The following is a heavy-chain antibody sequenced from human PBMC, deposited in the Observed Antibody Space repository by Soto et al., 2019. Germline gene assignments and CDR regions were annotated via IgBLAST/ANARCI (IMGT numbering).Heavy chain of an antibody. J-gene: IGHJ5*02. CDR2: VFYTGST. CDR3: ARDSGIAVASRLDP. D-gene: IGHD6-19*01. CDR1: GGSISSADYY. V-gene: IGHV4-30-4*01. Sequence: QVRLQESGPGLVMPSQTLTLTCTVSGGSISSADYYWSWIRQPSGKGLEWIGHVFYTGSTDYNPSLKGRPTISVDTSKNQFSLKLSSVTAADTAVYYCARDSGIAVASRLDPWGQGTPVTVSS.